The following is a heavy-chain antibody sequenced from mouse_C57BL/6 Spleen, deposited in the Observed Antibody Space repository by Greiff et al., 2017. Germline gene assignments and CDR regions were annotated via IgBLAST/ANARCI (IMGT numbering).Heavy chain of an antibody. D-gene: IGHD1-1*01. J-gene: IGHJ2*01. CDR1: GYTFTSYW. V-gene: IGHV1-50*01. Sequence: QVQLQQPGAELVKPGASVKLSCKASGYTFTSYWMQWVKQRPGQGLEWIGEIDPSDSYTNYNQKFKGKATLTVDTSSSTAYMQLSSLTSEDSAVYYCVIPFITTVVASVDYWGQGTTLTVSS. CDR3: VIPFITTVVASVDY. CDR2: IDPSDSYT.